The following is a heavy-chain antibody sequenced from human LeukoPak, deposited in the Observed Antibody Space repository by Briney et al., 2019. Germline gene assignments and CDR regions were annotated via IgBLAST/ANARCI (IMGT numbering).Heavy chain of an antibody. CDR2: IYYSGST. V-gene: IGHV4-39*01. Sequence: SETLSLTCTVSGGSISSSSYYWGWIRQPPRKGLEWIGSIYYSGSTYYNPSLKSRVTVSVDTSKNQFSLKLSSVTAADTAVYYCARHKALGDYVWGSYRFTGYFDYWGQGTLVTVSS. CDR1: GGSISSSSYY. D-gene: IGHD3-16*02. CDR3: ARHKALGDYVWGSYRFTGYFDY. J-gene: IGHJ4*02.